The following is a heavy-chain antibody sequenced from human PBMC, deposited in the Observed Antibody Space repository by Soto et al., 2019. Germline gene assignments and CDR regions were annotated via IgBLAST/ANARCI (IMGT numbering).Heavy chain of an antibody. CDR1: GYTFTSYD. J-gene: IGHJ6*02. CDR2: MNPNSGNT. Sequence: ASVKVSCKASGYTFTSYDINWVRQATGQGLEWMGWMNPNSGNTGYAQKFQGRVTMTRNTSISTAYMELSSLRSEDTAVYYCARWGGEPNYYYYGMAVWGQGPTVTVSS. V-gene: IGHV1-8*01. D-gene: IGHD3-10*01. CDR3: ARWGGEPNYYYYGMAV.